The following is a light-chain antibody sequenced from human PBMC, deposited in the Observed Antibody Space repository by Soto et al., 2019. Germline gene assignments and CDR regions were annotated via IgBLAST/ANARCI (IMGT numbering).Light chain of an antibody. CDR1: SSDVGSYNL. Sequence: QSALTQPASVSGSPGQSITISCTGTSSDVGSYNLVSWYQQHTGKAPKLMIYEGSKRHSGVSNRFSGSKSGNTASLTISRLQAEDEADYYCCSYAGSSTHYVFGTGTKLTVL. CDR3: CSYAGSSTHYV. V-gene: IGLV2-23*01. CDR2: EGS. J-gene: IGLJ1*01.